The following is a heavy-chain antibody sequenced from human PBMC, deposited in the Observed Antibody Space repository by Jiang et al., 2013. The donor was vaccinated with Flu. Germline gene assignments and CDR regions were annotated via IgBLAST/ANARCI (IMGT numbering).Heavy chain of an antibody. Sequence: SGSGLVEGLRRPCPSPALSLVAPSVVTTGAGSGSPPGRDWSGLGVSIPVGAPTTTPPSTSRVTMSVDTSKNQFSLKLSSVTAADTAVYYCARAVADPLGWFDPWGQGTLVTVSS. V-gene: IGHV4-4*07. D-gene: IGHD6-19*01. CDR3: ARAVADPLGWFDP. CDR1: VAPSVVTT. J-gene: IGHJ5*02. CDR2: SIPVGAP.